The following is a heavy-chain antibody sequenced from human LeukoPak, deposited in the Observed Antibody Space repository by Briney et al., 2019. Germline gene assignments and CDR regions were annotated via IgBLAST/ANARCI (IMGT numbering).Heavy chain of an antibody. Sequence: SETLSLTCAVYGGSFSGYYWRWVRQPPGKGREGGGEINHSGSTNYNPSLKSRVTISVDTSKNQLSLKLSSVTAADTAVYYCARGRNYYYCSGSYYFDYWGQGTLVTVSS. CDR1: GGSFSGYY. CDR2: INHSGST. V-gene: IGHV4-34*01. D-gene: IGHD3-10*01. J-gene: IGHJ4*02. CDR3: ARGRNYYYCSGSYYFDY.